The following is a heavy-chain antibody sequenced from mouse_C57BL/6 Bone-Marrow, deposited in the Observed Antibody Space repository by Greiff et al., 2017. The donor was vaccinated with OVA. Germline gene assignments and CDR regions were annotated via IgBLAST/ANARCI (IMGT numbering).Heavy chain of an antibody. V-gene: IGHV1-81*01. CDR3: ASLTGTKAMDY. J-gene: IGHJ4*01. D-gene: IGHD4-1*01. CDR2: IYPRSGNT. Sequence: KQRTGQGLEWIGEIYPRSGNTYYNEKFKGKATLTADKSSSTAYMELRSLTSEDSAVYFCASLTGTKAMDYWGQGTSVTVSS.